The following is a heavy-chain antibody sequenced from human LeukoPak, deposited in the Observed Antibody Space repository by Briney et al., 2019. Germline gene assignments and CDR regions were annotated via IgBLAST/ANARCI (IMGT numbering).Heavy chain of an antibody. J-gene: IGHJ4*02. Sequence: PGGSLRLSCAASGFTFSDYYMSWIRQAPGKGLEWVSYISSTAITINYADSVKGRFHISRDNVKNLLYLQMNSLRADDTAAYYCARGRDYAGIAAMYDHWGQGMLVTVSS. CDR2: ISSTAITI. V-gene: IGHV3-11*01. CDR1: GFTFSDYY. D-gene: IGHD4-23*01. CDR3: ARGRDYAGIAAMYDH.